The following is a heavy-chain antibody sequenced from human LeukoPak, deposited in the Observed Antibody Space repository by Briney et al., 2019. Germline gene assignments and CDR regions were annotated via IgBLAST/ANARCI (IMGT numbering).Heavy chain of an antibody. D-gene: IGHD2-21*01. V-gene: IGHV3-23*01. CDR2: ISGSGGST. J-gene: IGHJ4*02. Sequence: GGSLRLSCAASGFTFSSYSMNWVRQAPGKGLEWVSAISGSGGSTYYADSVKGRFTISRDNSKNTLYLQMNSLRAEDTAVYYCAKDGRVVGGDGDHYWGQGTLVTVSS. CDR1: GFTFSSYS. CDR3: AKDGRVVGGDGDHY.